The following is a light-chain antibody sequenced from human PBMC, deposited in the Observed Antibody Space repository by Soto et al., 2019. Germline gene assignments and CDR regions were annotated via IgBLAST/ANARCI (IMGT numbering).Light chain of an antibody. CDR3: SAWDGSLNGDV. CDR1: SSNIGSNV. V-gene: IGLV1-44*01. CDR2: RDD. J-gene: IGLJ1*01. Sequence: QSVLTQPPSASGTPGQRVTISCSGSSSNIGSNVVNWYQQLPGTAPRLLIYRDDQRPSGVTDRFSGSRSGTTASLAISGLQSEDEAHYYCSAWDGSLNGDVFGTGTKLTVL.